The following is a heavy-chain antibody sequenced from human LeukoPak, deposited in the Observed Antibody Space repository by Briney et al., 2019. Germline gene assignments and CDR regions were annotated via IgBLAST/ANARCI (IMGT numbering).Heavy chain of an antibody. CDR1: GGSISSSSYY. CDR3: ARHGKLDWFDP. J-gene: IGHJ5*02. CDR2: IYYSGST. V-gene: IGHV4-39*01. Sequence: SETLSLTCTVSGGSISSSSYYWGWIRQPPGKGLEWIGSIYYSGSTYYNPSLKIRVTISVDTSKNQFSLKLSSVTAADTAVYYCARHGKLDWFDPWGQGTLVTVSS.